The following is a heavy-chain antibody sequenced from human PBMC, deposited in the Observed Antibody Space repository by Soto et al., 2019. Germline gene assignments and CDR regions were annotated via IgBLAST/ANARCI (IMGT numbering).Heavy chain of an antibody. Sequence: AASVKVSCKASGYTFTGYYMHWVRQAPGQGLEWMGWINPNSGGTNYAQKFQGRVTMTRDTSISTAYMELSRLRSGDTAVYYCARAFVGCSSTSCYPRGFDPWGQGTLVTVSS. V-gene: IGHV1-2*02. CDR1: GYTFTGYY. D-gene: IGHD2-2*01. CDR2: INPNSGGT. J-gene: IGHJ5*02. CDR3: ARAFVGCSSTSCYPRGFDP.